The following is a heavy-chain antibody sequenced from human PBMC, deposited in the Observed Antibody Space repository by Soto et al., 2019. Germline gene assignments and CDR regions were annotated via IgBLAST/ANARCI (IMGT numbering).Heavy chain of an antibody. J-gene: IGHJ4*02. V-gene: IGHV4-39*01. Sequence: SETLSLTCSVSGDAISTGYYYLAWIRQPPGKGLEWIATIFYGGTSYYNPSLKSRVIISVDTSENQFSLKLSSVTAADTATYYCASLHSGYDFDLDYWGKGPLVTVSS. CDR3: ASLHSGYDFDLDY. CDR1: GDAISTGYYY. CDR2: IFYGGTS. D-gene: IGHD5-12*01.